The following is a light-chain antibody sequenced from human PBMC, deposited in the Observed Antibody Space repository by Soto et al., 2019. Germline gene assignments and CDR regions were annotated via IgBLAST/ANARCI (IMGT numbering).Light chain of an antibody. CDR1: QSLLYSNRYNY. CDR3: MQPLQSWT. CDR2: LGS. J-gene: IGKJ1*01. Sequence: DIVMTQSPLSLPVTPGEPASISCRSSQSLLYSNRYNYLDWYLQKPGQPPQLLIYLGSNRASGVPDRFSGSGSGTDFTLKISRVEAEDVGVYYCMQPLQSWTFGQGTKV. V-gene: IGKV2-28*01.